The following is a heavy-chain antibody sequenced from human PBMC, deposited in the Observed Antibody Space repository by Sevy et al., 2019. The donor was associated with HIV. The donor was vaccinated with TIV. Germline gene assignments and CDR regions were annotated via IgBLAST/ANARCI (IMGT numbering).Heavy chain of an antibody. Sequence: GGSLRLSCAASGFTFSGSAMHWVRQASGKGLEWVGRIRSKANSYATSYAASVKGRFTISRDDSKNMAYLQMNSLKTEDTAVYYCTAVLRFLEWLPAHDAFDIWGHGTMVTVSS. CDR1: GFTFSGSA. J-gene: IGHJ3*02. CDR2: IRSKANSYAT. V-gene: IGHV3-73*01. D-gene: IGHD3-3*01. CDR3: TAVLRFLEWLPAHDAFDI.